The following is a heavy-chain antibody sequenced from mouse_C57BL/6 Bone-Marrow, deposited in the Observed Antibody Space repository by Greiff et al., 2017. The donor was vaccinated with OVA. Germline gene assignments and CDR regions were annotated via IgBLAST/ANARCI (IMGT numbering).Heavy chain of an antibody. CDR1: GYTFTDYY. V-gene: IGHV1-77*01. CDR3: ARGEVDNSGPHFDY. D-gene: IGHD3-2*02. Sequence: VQLQQSGAELVKPGASVKISCKASGYTFTDYYINWVKQRPGQGLEWIGKLGPGSGSTYYHEKFKGKATLTADKSSSTAYMQLSSLTSEDSAVYFCARGEVDNSGPHFDYWGQGTTLTVSS. CDR2: LGPGSGST. J-gene: IGHJ2*01.